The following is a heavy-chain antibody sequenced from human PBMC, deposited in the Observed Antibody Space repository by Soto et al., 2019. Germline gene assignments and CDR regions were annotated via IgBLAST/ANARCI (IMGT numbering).Heavy chain of an antibody. J-gene: IGHJ5*02. CDR2: INAGNGNT. D-gene: IGHD5-18*01. Sequence: VASVKVSCKASGYTFTSYAMHWVRQAPGQRLEWMGWINAGNGNTKYSQKFQGRVTITRDTSASTAYMELSSLRSEDTAVYYCARDQVYSYGFSNWFDPWGQGTLVTVSS. CDR3: ARDQVYSYGFSNWFDP. V-gene: IGHV1-3*01. CDR1: GYTFTSYA.